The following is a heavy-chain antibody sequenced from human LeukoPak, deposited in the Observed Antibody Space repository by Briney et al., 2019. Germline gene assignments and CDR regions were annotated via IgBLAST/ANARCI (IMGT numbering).Heavy chain of an antibody. CDR3: ARAPDCSGGSCYSRYFDY. V-gene: IGHV1-3*01. D-gene: IGHD2-15*01. CDR1: GYTFTSYA. CDR2: INAGNGNT. Sequence: ASVKVSCKASGYTFTSYAMHWVRQAPGQRLEWMGWINAGNGNTKYSQKFQGRVTITRDTSASTAYMELSSLRSEDTAVYYCARAPDCSGGSCYSRYFDYWGQGTLVTVSP. J-gene: IGHJ4*02.